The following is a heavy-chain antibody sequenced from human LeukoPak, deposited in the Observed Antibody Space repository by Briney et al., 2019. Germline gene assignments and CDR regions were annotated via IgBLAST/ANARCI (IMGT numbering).Heavy chain of an antibody. D-gene: IGHD4-17*01. CDR1: DDSFSSHY. V-gene: IGHV4-59*11. J-gene: IGHJ3*02. Sequence: SETLSLTCAVSDDSFSSHYWTWIRQPPGKGLEWIGYISYIGSTNYNPSLKSRVTISIDTSRNQFSLRLSSVTAADTAVYYCARDLLTATKGFDIWGQGTMVSVSS. CDR2: ISYIGST. CDR3: ARDLLTATKGFDI.